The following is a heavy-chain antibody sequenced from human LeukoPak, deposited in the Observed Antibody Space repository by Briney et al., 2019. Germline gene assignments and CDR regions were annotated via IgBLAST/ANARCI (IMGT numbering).Heavy chain of an antibody. D-gene: IGHD5-24*01. V-gene: IGHV4-61*01. CDR1: GDSISSASYY. CDR2: IYYSGST. J-gene: IGHJ3*02. Sequence: PSETLSLTCTVSGDSISSASYYWSWIRQPPGKGLEWIGYIYYSGSTNYNPSLKSRVTISVDTSKNQFSLKLSSVTAADTAVYYCARFGERWLPEDDAFDIWGQGTMVTVSS. CDR3: ARFGERWLPEDDAFDI.